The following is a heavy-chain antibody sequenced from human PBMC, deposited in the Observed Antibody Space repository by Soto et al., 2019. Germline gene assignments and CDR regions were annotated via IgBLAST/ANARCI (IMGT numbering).Heavy chain of an antibody. CDR1: GGSINSNNYY. J-gene: IGHJ4*02. CDR2: IYYDGST. D-gene: IGHD2-15*01. V-gene: IGHV4-39*01. CDR3: AKVVVAATRHTDFDS. Sequence: TLSLTCTVSGGSINSNNYYWAWIRQPPGKGLAWIASIYYDGSTYYNPSLKSRVTISIDTSKNQFSLRLRSVTAADTAIYYCAKVVVAATRHTDFDSWGQGTLVTVSS.